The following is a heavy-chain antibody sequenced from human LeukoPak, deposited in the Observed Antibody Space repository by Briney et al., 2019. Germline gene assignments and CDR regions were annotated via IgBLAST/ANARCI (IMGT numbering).Heavy chain of an antibody. CDR2: ISWNSGSI. Sequence: GRSLRLSCAASGFTFDDYAMHWVRQAPGKGLEWVSGISWNSGSIGYADSVRGRFTISRDNAKNSLFLQMNSLRVEDMAFYHCVKGGHSSGWYTDFDYWGQGSLVTVSS. CDR1: GFTFDDYA. J-gene: IGHJ4*02. V-gene: IGHV3-9*03. CDR3: VKGGHSSGWYTDFDY. D-gene: IGHD6-19*01.